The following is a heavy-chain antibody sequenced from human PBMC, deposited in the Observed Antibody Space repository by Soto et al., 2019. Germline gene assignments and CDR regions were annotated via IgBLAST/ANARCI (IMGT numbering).Heavy chain of an antibody. D-gene: IGHD5-12*01. CDR2: IYYSGTT. CDR1: GGTIRSGGYY. CDR3: ARDRLMATSGTARYYYGLDV. J-gene: IGHJ6*02. V-gene: IGHV4-31*03. Sequence: SVTLSLTCTVSGGTIRSGGYYWTWIRHFPGKGLEWIGNIYYSGTTYSNPSIKSRLTMSVDTSKNQFSLRLAPVTAAATAMYFWARDRLMATSGTARYYYGLDVWGQGTTVTVSS.